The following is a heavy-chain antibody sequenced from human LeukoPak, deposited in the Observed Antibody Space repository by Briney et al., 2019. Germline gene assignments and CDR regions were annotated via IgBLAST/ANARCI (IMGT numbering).Heavy chain of an antibody. V-gene: IGHV1-18*01. CDR2: ISAYNGNT. J-gene: IGHJ4*02. D-gene: IGHD3-10*01. CDR3: ARLAYYSKSFDY. Sequence: SVKVSCKASGYTFTSYGISWVRQAPGQGLEWMGWISAYNGNTNYAQKLQGRVTMTRDTSTSTVYMELSSLRSEDTAVYYCARLAYYSKSFDYWGQGTLVTVLS. CDR1: GYTFTSYG.